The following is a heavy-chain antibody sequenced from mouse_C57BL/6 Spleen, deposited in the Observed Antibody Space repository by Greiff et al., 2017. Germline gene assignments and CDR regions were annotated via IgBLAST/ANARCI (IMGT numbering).Heavy chain of an antibody. J-gene: IGHJ4*01. CDR1: GYSFTGYY. D-gene: IGHD2-10*02. CDR3: ARGYGNYVGYSMDY. V-gene: IGHV1-31*01. Sequence: EVKVVESGPELVKPGASVKISCKASGYSFTGYYMHWVKQSHGNILDWIGYIYPYNGVSSYNQKFKGKATLTVDKSSSTAYMELRSLTSEDSAVYYCARGYGNYVGYSMDYWGQGTSVTVSS. CDR2: IYPYNGVS.